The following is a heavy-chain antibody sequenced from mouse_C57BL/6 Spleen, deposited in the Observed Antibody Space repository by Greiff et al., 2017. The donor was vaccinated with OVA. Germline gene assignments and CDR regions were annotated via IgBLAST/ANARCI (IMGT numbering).Heavy chain of an antibody. D-gene: IGHD1-1*01. CDR3: ARWDDYYGSTYAMDY. J-gene: IGHJ4*01. CDR2: IYPGDGDT. CDR1: GYAFSSSW. V-gene: IGHV1-82*01. Sequence: QVQLQQSGPELVKPGASVKISCKASGYAFSSSWMNWVKQRPGKGLEWIGRIYPGDGDTNYNGKFKGKATLTADKSSSTAYMQLSSLTSEDSAVYFCARWDDYYGSTYAMDYWGQGTSVTVSS.